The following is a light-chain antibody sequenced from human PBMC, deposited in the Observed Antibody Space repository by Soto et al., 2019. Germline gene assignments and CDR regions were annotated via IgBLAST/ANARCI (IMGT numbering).Light chain of an antibody. CDR2: GAS. Sequence: EIVLTQSPGILSLSPGERATLSCRASQSVSRYLIWFQQKPGQAPRLLIYGASSRATGIPDRFSGSGSGTDFTLTISSLEPEDFAVFYCLQYGSSPYTFGQGTKLEIK. V-gene: IGKV3-20*01. J-gene: IGKJ2*01. CDR1: QSVSRY. CDR3: LQYGSSPYT.